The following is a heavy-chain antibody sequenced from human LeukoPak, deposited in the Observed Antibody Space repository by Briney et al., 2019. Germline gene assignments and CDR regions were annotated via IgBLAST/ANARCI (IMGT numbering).Heavy chain of an antibody. Sequence: ASVKVSCKASGYTFTSYGISWVRQAPGQGLEWMGWISAYNGNTNYAQKLQGRVTMTTDTSTSTAYMELRSLRSDDTAVYYCARDVHPMIVAGILHWSPFDYWGQGTLVTVSS. J-gene: IGHJ4*02. D-gene: IGHD3-22*01. CDR3: ARDVHPMIVAGILHWSPFDY. CDR1: GYTFTSYG. V-gene: IGHV1-18*01. CDR2: ISAYNGNT.